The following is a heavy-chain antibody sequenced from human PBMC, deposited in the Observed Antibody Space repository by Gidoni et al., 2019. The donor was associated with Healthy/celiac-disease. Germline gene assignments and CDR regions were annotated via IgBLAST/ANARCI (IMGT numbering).Heavy chain of an antibody. CDR3: AHYYDDSIPYCDY. J-gene: IGHJ4*02. Sequence: EVQLLASGGGLVQPGGCLRLYCSAPGFPFGSYAMSWVRQASGKGLEGVAAISGSGGSTYDADSVKGRFNISRDNSKNTLYLQMNSQRADDTAVYYCAHYYDDSIPYCDYWGQGTLVTVSS. D-gene: IGHD3-22*01. CDR1: GFPFGSYA. V-gene: IGHV3-23*01. CDR2: ISGSGGST.